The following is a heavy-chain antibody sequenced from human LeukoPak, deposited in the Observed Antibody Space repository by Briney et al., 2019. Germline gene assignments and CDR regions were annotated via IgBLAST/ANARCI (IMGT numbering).Heavy chain of an antibody. CDR1: GYTFTGYY. V-gene: IGHV1-2*02. J-gene: IGHJ1*01. D-gene: IGHD6-19*01. Sequence: ASVKVSCKASGYTFTGYYMHWVRQAPGQGLEWMGWINPNSGGTNYAQKFQGRVTMTRDTSISTAYMELSRLRSDDTAVYYCAKPSGNSSGWYGEFQHWGQGTLVTVSS. CDR3: AKPSGNSSGWYGEFQH. CDR2: INPNSGGT.